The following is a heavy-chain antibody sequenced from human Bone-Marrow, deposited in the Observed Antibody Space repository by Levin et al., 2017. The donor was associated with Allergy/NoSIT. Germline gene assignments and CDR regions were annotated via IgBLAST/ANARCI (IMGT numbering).Heavy chain of an antibody. CDR2: IWYDGSNK. J-gene: IGHJ4*02. Sequence: GGSLRLSCAASGFTFSSYGMHWVRQAPGKGLEWVAVIWYDGSNKYYADSVKGRFTISRDNSKNTLYLQMNSLRAEDTAVYYCARDGVPAAIGGELPDYWGQGTLVTVSS. CDR3: ARDGVPAAIGGELPDY. D-gene: IGHD2-2*02. V-gene: IGHV3-33*01. CDR1: GFTFSSYG.